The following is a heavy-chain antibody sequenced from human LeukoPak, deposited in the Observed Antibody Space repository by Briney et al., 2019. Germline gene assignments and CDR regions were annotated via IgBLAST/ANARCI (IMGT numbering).Heavy chain of an antibody. J-gene: IGHJ4*02. CDR3: AKDPIAAASID. CDR2: ISGGGGST. D-gene: IGHD6-13*01. CDR1: GFSLNIYA. V-gene: IGHV3-23*01. Sequence: GGSLRLSCVASGFSLNIYAMSWVRQAPGKGPEWVSSISGGGGSTYYADSVKGRFTISRDNSKNTLSLQMNSLRAEDTAVYYCAKDPIAAASIDWGQGTLVTVSS.